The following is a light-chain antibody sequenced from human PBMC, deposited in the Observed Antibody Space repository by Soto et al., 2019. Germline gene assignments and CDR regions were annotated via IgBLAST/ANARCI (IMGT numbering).Light chain of an antibody. CDR1: QSVGTN. Sequence: EIVLTQSPATLSMSPGERATLFCRASQSVGTNLAWYRQIPGQAPSLLMYGAATGATGIPARVIGRGSGTAFTLTIGSLQANDFAVYYGQHYNTRTWKFGQGT. J-gene: IGKJ1*01. CDR2: GAA. CDR3: QHYNTRTWK. V-gene: IGKV3-15*01.